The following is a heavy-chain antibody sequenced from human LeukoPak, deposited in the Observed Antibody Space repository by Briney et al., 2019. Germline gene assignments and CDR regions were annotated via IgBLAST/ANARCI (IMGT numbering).Heavy chain of an antibody. Sequence: PSQTLSLTCTVSGGSISSGGYYWSWIRQPPGKGLEWIGYIYHSGSTYYNPSLKSRVTISVDRSKNQFSLKLSSVTAADTAVYYCARSKGGYFDWLLTGNWFDPWGQGTLVTVSS. CDR3: ARSKGGYFDWLLTGNWFDP. V-gene: IGHV4-30-2*01. D-gene: IGHD3-9*01. CDR2: IYHSGST. J-gene: IGHJ5*02. CDR1: GGSISSGGYY.